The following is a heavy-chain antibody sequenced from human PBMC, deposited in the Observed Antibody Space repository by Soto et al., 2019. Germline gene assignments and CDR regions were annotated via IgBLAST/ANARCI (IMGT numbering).Heavy chain of an antibody. CDR1: GASFSGNY. Sequence: QVQIQQWGAGLLKPSETLSLTCTVSGASFSGNYWSWIRQTPGKGLEWIGHIIFFGRVTYNPSLESRGTISVDASENHFSLKLTSVTAADTGVYYCASSYGSGSGVFDYWGQGSSVTVSS. CDR3: ASSYGSGSGVFDY. V-gene: IGHV4-34*12. CDR2: IIFFGRV. J-gene: IGHJ4*02. D-gene: IGHD3-10*01.